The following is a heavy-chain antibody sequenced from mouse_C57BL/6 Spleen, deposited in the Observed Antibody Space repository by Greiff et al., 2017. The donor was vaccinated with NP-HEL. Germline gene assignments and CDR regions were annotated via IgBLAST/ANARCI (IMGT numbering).Heavy chain of an antibody. CDR1: GYTFTSYD. Sequence: QVQLKESGPELVKPGASVKLSCKASGYTFTSYDINWVKQRPGQGLEWIGWIYPRGGSTKYNEKFMGKATLTVDTSSSTAYMVLHSLTSEDSAVYLCARWGAYAMDYWGQGTSVTVSS. V-gene: IGHV1-85*01. J-gene: IGHJ4*01. CDR3: ARWGAYAMDY. CDR2: IYPRGGST.